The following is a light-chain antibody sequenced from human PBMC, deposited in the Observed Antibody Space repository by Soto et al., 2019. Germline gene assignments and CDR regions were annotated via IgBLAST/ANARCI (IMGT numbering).Light chain of an antibody. CDR2: AAS. CDR3: QQYGSSPPYT. V-gene: IGKV3-20*01. J-gene: IGKJ2*01. CDR1: QTINNNF. Sequence: EMVMTQSPGTLSFSPGERATLSCRASQTINNNFLGWYQQKPGQPPRLLIFAASRRATGVPDRFSGSGSGTDFTLSVSRLEAGDFGVYYCQQYGSSPPYTFGQGNQLDIK.